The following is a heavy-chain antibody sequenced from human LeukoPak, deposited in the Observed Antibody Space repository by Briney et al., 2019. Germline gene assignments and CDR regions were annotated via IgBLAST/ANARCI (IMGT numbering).Heavy chain of an antibody. CDR3: ARAGDYDSSGYYFYYYYGMDV. Sequence: GSSVKVSCKASGGTFSSYAISWVRQATGQGLEWMGWMNPNSGNTGYAQKFQGRVTMTRNTSISTAYMELSSLRSEDTAVYYCARAGDYDSSGYYFYYYYGMDVWGQGTTVTVSS. V-gene: IGHV1-8*02. CDR2: MNPNSGNT. J-gene: IGHJ6*02. CDR1: GGTFSSYA. D-gene: IGHD3-22*01.